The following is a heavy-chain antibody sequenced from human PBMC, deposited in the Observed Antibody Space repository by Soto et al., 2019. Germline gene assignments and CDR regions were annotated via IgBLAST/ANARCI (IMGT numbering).Heavy chain of an antibody. CDR1: GFTFSNNG. CDR3: VKDKGAAAGFDY. V-gene: IGHV3-30*18. J-gene: IGHJ4*02. Sequence: QVHLVESGGGVVQPGRSLRLSCAASGFTFSNNGMHWVRQAPGKGLEWMGFISYEGSEKYYAGSVKGRFTISRDNSKNTLYLQMDTLRAEDTAIYYCVKDKGAAAGFDYWGQGILVTVSS. CDR2: ISYEGSEK. D-gene: IGHD6-13*01.